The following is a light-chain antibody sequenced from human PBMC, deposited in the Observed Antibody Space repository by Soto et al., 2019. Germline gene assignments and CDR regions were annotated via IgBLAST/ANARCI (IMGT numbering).Light chain of an antibody. CDR2: KAS. CDR3: QHYNSYSEA. Sequence: DIQMTQSPSSLSASVGARVTIICRASQTISSWLAWYQQKPGKAPKLLIYKASTLKSGVPSRFSGSGSGTEFTLTISSLQPDDFATYYCQHYNSYSEAFGQGTKVDI. J-gene: IGKJ1*01. CDR1: QTISSW. V-gene: IGKV1-5*03.